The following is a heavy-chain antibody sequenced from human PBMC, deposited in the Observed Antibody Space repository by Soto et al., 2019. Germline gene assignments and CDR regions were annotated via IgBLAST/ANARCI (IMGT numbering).Heavy chain of an antibody. Sequence: PGGSLRLSCAASGFTVSSNYMSWVRQAPGKGLEWVSVIYSGGSTYYADSVKGRFTISRHNSKNTLYLQMNSLRAEDTAVYYCATRSSGWPYAFDIWGQGTMVTVSS. CDR1: GFTVSSNY. V-gene: IGHV3-53*04. CDR2: IYSGGST. D-gene: IGHD6-19*01. CDR3: ATRSSGWPYAFDI. J-gene: IGHJ3*02.